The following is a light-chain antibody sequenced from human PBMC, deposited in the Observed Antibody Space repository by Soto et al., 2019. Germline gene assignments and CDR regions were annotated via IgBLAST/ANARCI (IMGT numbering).Light chain of an antibody. Sequence: DIVMTQSPDSLAVSLGERATINCKSSQSVLYSSNNKNYLTWYQQKPGQPPKLLIYWASTRESGVPDRFSGSGSGTDFTLTISSLQAEDVAVYYCQQYYSTPWTSGQGNKVEIK. J-gene: IGKJ1*01. CDR3: QQYYSTPWT. V-gene: IGKV4-1*01. CDR1: QSVLYSSNNKNY. CDR2: WAS.